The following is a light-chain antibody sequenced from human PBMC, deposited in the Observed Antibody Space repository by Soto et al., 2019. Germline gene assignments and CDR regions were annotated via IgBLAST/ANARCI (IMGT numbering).Light chain of an antibody. V-gene: IGKV1-39*01. CDR2: GAS. CDR3: QQSYGTPIT. J-gene: IGKJ5*01. CDR1: QSITFY. Sequence: DIQMTQSPSSLSASVGDRVTITCRASQSITFYLNWYQQKPGKAPNLLIYGASTLQSGVPSRFSGSGSGTDFTLTISSLQPEDFATYYCQQSYGTPITFGQGTRLEIK.